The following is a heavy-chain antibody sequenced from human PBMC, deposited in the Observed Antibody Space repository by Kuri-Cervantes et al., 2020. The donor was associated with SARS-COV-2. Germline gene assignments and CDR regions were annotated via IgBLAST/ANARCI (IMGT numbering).Heavy chain of an antibody. Sequence: SVKVSCKASGYTFTGYYMHWARQAPGQGLEWMGWITPFNGTTNYAQRFQDRVTITRDRSMSTAYMELSSLRFEDTAMYYCARSGPGAISREDGAFDIWGQGTMVTVSS. CDR2: ITPFNGTT. D-gene: IGHD5-24*01. J-gene: IGHJ3*02. CDR3: ARSGPGAISREDGAFDI. CDR1: GYTFTGYY. V-gene: IGHV1-45*02.